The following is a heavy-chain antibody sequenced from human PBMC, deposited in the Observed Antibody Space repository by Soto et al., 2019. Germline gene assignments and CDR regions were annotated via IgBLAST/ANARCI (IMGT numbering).Heavy chain of an antibody. Sequence: ETLSLTCTVSGGSIRSYCWTWIRQPPGEGLESIGCICNSGTTNYNPSLKSRVAISIDTQKNQFSLKLSSVTAADSAVYFCARLEGLATISYYFDFWGPGALVTVSS. J-gene: IGHJ4*02. CDR2: ICNSGTT. CDR1: GGSIRSYC. CDR3: ARLEGLATISYYFDF. D-gene: IGHD3-9*01. V-gene: IGHV4-59*08.